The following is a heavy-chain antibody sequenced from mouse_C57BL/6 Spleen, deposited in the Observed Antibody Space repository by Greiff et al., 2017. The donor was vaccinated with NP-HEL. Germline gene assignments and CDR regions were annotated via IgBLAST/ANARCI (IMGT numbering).Heavy chain of an antibody. V-gene: IGHV1-19*01. CDR2: INPYNGGT. Sequence: VQLKQSGPVLVKPGASVKMSCKASGYTFTDYYMNWVKQSHGKSLEWIGVINPYNGGTSYNQKFKGKATLTVDKSSSTAYMELNSLTSEDSAVYYCARRDYGDYAMDYWGQGTSVTVSS. D-gene: IGHD1-1*01. J-gene: IGHJ4*01. CDR1: GYTFTDYY. CDR3: ARRDYGDYAMDY.